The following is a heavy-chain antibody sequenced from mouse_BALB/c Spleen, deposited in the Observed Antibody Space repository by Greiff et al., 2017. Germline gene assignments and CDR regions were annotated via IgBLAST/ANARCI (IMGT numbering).Heavy chain of an antibody. D-gene: IGHD1-1*01. J-gene: IGHJ3*01. V-gene: IGHV5-4*02. CDR3: ARENYYGGAWFAY. Sequence: EVQGVESGGGLVKPGGSLKLSCAASGFTFSDYYMYWVRQTPEKRLEWVATISDGGSYTYYPDNVKGRFTISRDNAKNNLYLQMSSLKSEDTAMYYCARENYYGGAWFAYWGQGTLVTVSA. CDR1: GFTFSDYY. CDR2: ISDGGSYT.